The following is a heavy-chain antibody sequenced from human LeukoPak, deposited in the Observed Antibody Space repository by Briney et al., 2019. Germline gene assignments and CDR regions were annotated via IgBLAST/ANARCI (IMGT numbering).Heavy chain of an antibody. CDR3: ARGDYDFWSGYYRSYYYYGMDV. D-gene: IGHD3-3*01. J-gene: IGHJ6*02. V-gene: IGHV1-8*01. Sequence: ASVKVSCKASGYTFTSYDINWVRQATGQGVEWMGWMNPNSGNTGYAQRFQGRVTMTRNTSISTAYMELSSLRSEDTAVYYCARGDYDFWSGYYRSYYYYGMDVWGQGTTVTVSS. CDR2: MNPNSGNT. CDR1: GYTFTSYD.